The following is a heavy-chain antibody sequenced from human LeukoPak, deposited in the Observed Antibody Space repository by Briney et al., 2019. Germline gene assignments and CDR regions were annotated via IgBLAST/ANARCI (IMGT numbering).Heavy chain of an antibody. D-gene: IGHD3-10*01. CDR2: IYPGDSDT. Sequence: GESLKISCKGSGYSFTSYWIGWVRQMPGKGLEWMGIIYPGDSDTRYSPSFQGQVTISADKSISTAYLQWSSLKASDTAMYYCARTLSYYGSGSGFYFDYRGQGTLVTVSS. CDR3: ARTLSYYGSGSGFYFDY. V-gene: IGHV5-51*01. CDR1: GYSFTSYW. J-gene: IGHJ4*02.